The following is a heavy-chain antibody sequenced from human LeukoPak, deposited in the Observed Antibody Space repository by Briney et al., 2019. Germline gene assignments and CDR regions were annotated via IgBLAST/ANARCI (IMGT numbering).Heavy chain of an antibody. CDR1: GYTFTSYY. V-gene: IGHV1-46*01. CDR2: INPSGGST. J-gene: IGHJ4*02. Sequence: ASVKVSCKASGYTFTSYYMHWVRQAPGQGLEWMGIINPSGGSTSYAQKFQGRVTMTRDTSTSTVYMELSSLRSEDTAVYYCARAPTYCSGGSCYSAKFDYWGQGTLVTVSS. CDR3: ARAPTYCSGGSCYSAKFDY. D-gene: IGHD2-15*01.